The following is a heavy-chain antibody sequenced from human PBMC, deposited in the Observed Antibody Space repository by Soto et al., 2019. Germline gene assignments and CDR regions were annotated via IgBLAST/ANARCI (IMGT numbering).Heavy chain of an antibody. CDR2: IWYDGSNK. V-gene: IGHV3-33*01. CDR1: GFTFSSYG. Sequence: QVQLVESGGGVVQPGRSLRLSCAASGFTFSSYGMHWVRQAPGKGLERVAVIWYDGSNKYYADSVKGRFTISRDKSKNTLYRQMNSLSAADTAVYYCARDTQYYDILTYAFDIWGQGTMVTVSS. J-gene: IGHJ3*02. D-gene: IGHD3-9*01. CDR3: ARDTQYYDILTYAFDI.